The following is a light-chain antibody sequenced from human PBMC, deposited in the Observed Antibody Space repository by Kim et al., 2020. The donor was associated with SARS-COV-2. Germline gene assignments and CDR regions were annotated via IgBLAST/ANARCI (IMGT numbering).Light chain of an antibody. CDR2: WGS. CDR1: QSVLYRSNNKNY. CDR3: QKYYTLPYT. V-gene: IGKV4-1*01. Sequence: TPTITVKARQSVLYRSNNKNYVVCCQQRAGQTPKLLNSWGSTRESGVPDRFSGSGAGTDFTLTISSLQAEDVAVYYWQKYYTLPYTFGQGTKLEI. J-gene: IGKJ2*01.